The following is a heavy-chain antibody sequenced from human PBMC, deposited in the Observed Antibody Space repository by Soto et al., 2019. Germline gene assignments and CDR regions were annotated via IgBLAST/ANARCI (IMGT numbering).Heavy chain of an antibody. V-gene: IGHV4-39*01. D-gene: IGHD6-19*01. CDR2: VYYSGST. J-gene: IGHJ4*02. CDR3: VSPERSSGWWLDFDF. Sequence: QLQLQESGPGLVKPSETLSLTCTVSGGSISRSSYYWAWIRQPPGKGLEWIGSVYYSGSTYYNPSLKSRVTISIDTSENQFSLKLTSVTVADTAVYYCVSPERSSGWWLDFDFWGQGTLVTVSS. CDR1: GGSISRSSYY.